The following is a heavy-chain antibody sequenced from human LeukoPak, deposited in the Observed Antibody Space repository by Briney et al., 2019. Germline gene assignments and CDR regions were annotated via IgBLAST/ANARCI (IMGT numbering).Heavy chain of an antibody. V-gene: IGHV3-53*01. CDR2: IYSGGST. CDR3: AKTGNPATGDY. D-gene: IGHD1-1*01. J-gene: IGHJ4*02. CDR1: GFTVSSNY. Sequence: PGGSLRLSCAGSGFTVSSNYTSWVRQAPGKGLEWVSVIYSGGSTYYADSVKDRFTISRDNSKNTLYLQMNSLRVEDTAMYYCAKTGNPATGDYWGQGTLVTVSS.